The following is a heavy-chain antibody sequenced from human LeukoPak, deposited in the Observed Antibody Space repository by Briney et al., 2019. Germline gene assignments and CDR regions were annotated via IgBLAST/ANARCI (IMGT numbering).Heavy chain of an antibody. D-gene: IGHD4-11*01. V-gene: IGHV3-13*01. Sequence: GGSLRLSCAASGFAFYNYDMHWVRQTGKDLEWVSVIAANGDSYYAGSVKGRFIISRNNGNNALYLQMNSLRDGDTAVYYCARGYSYRFDYWGQGTLVTVSS. CDR3: ARGYSYRFDY. CDR2: IAANGDS. J-gene: IGHJ4*02. CDR1: GFAFYNYD.